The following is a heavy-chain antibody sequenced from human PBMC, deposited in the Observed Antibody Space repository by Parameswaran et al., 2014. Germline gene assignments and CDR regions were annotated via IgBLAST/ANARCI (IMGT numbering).Heavy chain of an antibody. Sequence: VRQAPGKGLEWMGIIYPGDSDTRYSPSFQGQVTISADKSISTAYLQWSSLKASDTAMYYCARLDSSGWYGQGDWFDPWGQGTLVTVSS. D-gene: IGHD6-19*01. J-gene: IGHJ5*02. V-gene: IGHV5-51*01. CDR3: ARLDSSGWYGQGDWFDP. CDR2: IYPGDSDT.